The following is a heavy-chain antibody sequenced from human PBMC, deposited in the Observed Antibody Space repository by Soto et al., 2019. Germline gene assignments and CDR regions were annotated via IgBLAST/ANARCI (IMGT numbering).Heavy chain of an antibody. V-gene: IGHV1-24*01. CDR3: ATPWSHTYYYYGMDV. J-gene: IGHJ6*02. CDR1: GCTLTELS. D-gene: IGHD1-26*01. CDR2: FDPEDGET. Sequence: ASVKVSCKVSGCTLTELSMQWVRQAPGKGLEWMGGFDPEDGETIYAQKFQGRVTMTEDTSTDTAYMELSSLRSEDTAVYYCATPWSHTYYYYGMDVWGQGTTVTVSS.